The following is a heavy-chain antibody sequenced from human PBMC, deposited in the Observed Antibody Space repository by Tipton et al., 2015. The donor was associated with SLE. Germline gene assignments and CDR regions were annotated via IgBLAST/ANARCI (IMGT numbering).Heavy chain of an antibody. D-gene: IGHD3-22*01. CDR1: DGSISTTNYY. CDR3: AGQPPYDQDFDC. CDR2: IYYSGST. J-gene: IGHJ4*02. Sequence: TLSLTCSVSDGSISTTNYYWGWLRQPPGKGLEWIGSIYYSGSTYYNPSLKSRVTISVDTSKNQFSLKLSSVTAAGTAVYFCAGQPPYDQDFDCWGQGTVVTVSS. V-gene: IGHV4-39*07.